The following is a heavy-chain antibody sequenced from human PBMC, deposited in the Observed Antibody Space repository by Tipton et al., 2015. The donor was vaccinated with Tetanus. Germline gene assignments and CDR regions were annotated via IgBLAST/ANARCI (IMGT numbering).Heavy chain of an antibody. CDR2: IYPGDSDA. CDR3: ARLPKHYSASGST. CDR1: GHNSRSYW. Sequence: QLVQSGAEVKKPGESLKVSCEISGHNSRSYWISWVRQMPGKGLEWMGIIYPGDSDATYSPSFQGQVTISLDKSISTAYLQWSSLKASDTAIYFCARLPKHYSASGSTWGQGTPVTVSS. J-gene: IGHJ5*02. V-gene: IGHV5-51*01. D-gene: IGHD3-10*01.